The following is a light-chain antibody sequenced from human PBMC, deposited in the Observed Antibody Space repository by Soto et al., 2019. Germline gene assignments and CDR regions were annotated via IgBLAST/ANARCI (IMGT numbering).Light chain of an antibody. J-gene: IGKJ2*01. CDR1: LSVSSSF. CDR2: GAS. V-gene: IGKV3-20*01. CDR3: QQYGNSRYT. Sequence: EIVLTQSPGTLSLSPGERATLSCRASLSVSSSFLAWYQQKPGQAPRLLIYGASSRATGIPDRFSGSGSGTDFAITICRLEPEDFAVYCCQQYGNSRYTFGQGTKREIK.